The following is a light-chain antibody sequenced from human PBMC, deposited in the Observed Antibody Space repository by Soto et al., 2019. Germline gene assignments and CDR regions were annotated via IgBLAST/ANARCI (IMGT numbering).Light chain of an antibody. V-gene: IGKV2-28*01. J-gene: IGKJ4*01. Sequence: DLVMTQSPLSLPVTPGESASISCRSSQSLLHTNGYYYLDWYLQKPGQSPQLLIYWGSNRVSGVPDRFSGSGSGTDFTLKISSVEAEDVGVYYCMQALQTPVTFGGGTKVEIK. CDR2: WGS. CDR1: QSLLHTNGYYY. CDR3: MQALQTPVT.